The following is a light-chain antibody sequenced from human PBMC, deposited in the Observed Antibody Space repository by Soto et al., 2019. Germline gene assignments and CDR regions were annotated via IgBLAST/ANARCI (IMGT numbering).Light chain of an antibody. J-gene: IGKJ1*01. CDR1: QDISSY. V-gene: IGKV1-8*01. Sequence: AIRMTQSPSSLSASTGDRVTITCRASQDISSYLAWYQQKPEKAPKLLIYAASTLQSGVPSRFSGSGSGTDFTLTISCLHSEDFATYYCQQYYSYPRAFGQGTKVEIK. CDR3: QQYYSYPRA. CDR2: AAS.